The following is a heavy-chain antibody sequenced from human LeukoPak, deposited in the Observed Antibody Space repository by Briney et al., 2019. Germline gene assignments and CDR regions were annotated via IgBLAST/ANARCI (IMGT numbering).Heavy chain of an antibody. J-gene: IGHJ4*02. D-gene: IGHD4-11*01. CDR2: ISSSRGSI. Sequence: PGGSLRLSCAASGFTFSTYNMNWVRQAPGKGPEWVSYISSSRGSIHYADSVRGRFAISRDNAKNSLYLQMNSLRAEDTAVYYCARVWQDYSNADYWGQGTLVTVSS. CDR1: GFTFSTYN. V-gene: IGHV3-48*01. CDR3: ARVWQDYSNADY.